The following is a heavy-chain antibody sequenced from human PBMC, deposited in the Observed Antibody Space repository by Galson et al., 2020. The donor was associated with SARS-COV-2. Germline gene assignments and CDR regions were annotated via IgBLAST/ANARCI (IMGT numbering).Heavy chain of an antibody. CDR2: MNHNSGNT. CDR1: GYTFTNYD. CDR3: ARGRGYDSTGVYQGDLDC. J-gene: IGHJ4*02. Sequence: ASVKVSCKASGYTFTNYDINWVRQATGQGLEWMGWMNHNSGNTGYAQKFQGRVTMTRNTSTTTAYMELSSLSSEDTALYYCARGRGYDSTGVYQGDLDCWGQGTLVTVSS. D-gene: IGHD3-22*01. V-gene: IGHV1-8*01.